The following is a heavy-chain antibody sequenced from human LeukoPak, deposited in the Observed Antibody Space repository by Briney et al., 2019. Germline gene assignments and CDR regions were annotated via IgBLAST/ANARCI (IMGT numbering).Heavy chain of an antibody. J-gene: IGHJ4*02. V-gene: IGHV3-48*04. CDR3: ARDSYDSSGYSNY. Sequence: TGGSLRLSCAASGFTFSSYSMNWVRQAPGKGLEWVSYISSSGSTIYYADSVKGRFTISRDNAKNSLYLQMNSLRAEDTAVYYCARDSYDSSGYSNYWGQGTLVTVSS. CDR1: GFTFSSYS. D-gene: IGHD3-22*01. CDR2: ISSSGSTI.